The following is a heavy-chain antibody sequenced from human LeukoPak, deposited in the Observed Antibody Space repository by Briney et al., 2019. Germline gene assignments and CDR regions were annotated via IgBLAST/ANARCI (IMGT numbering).Heavy chain of an antibody. D-gene: IGHD6-13*01. CDR1: GFTFSSYS. J-gene: IGHJ4*02. CDR3: AKVKPKAIAAAGFDY. V-gene: IGHV3-23*01. Sequence: GGSLRLSCAASGFTFSSYSMNWVRQAPGKGLEWVSAISGSGGSTYYADSVKGRFTISRDNSKNTLYLQMNSLRAEDTAVYYCAKVKPKAIAAAGFDYWGQGTLVTVSS. CDR2: ISGSGGST.